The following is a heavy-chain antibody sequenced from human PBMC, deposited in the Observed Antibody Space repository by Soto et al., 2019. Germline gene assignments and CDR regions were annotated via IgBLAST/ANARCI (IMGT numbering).Heavy chain of an antibody. CDR1: GYTFTGYY. Sequence: ASVKVSCKASGYTFTGYYMHWVRQAPGQGLEWMGWINPNSGGTNYAQKFQGRVTMTRDTSISTAYMELSRLRSDDTAVYYCARYYSDSTYYYGMHVWGQGTTVTVYS. CDR2: INPNSGGT. V-gene: IGHV1-2*02. CDR3: ARYYSDSTYYYGMHV. D-gene: IGHD3-22*01. J-gene: IGHJ6*02.